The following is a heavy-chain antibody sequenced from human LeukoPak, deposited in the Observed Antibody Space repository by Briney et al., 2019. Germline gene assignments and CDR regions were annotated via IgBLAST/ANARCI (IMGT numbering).Heavy chain of an antibody. CDR2: IHYSGGT. CDR1: GRSISGSY. Sequence: SQTLSLTCTVSGRSISGSYWSWIRLPPGKGLEWIGYIHYSGGTNYNPSLKSRVTISVDTSKNQFSLKLTSVTAADTAVYYCARDLIAAASGAFDIWGQGTMVTVSS. J-gene: IGHJ3*02. D-gene: IGHD6-13*01. CDR3: ARDLIAAASGAFDI. V-gene: IGHV4-59*01.